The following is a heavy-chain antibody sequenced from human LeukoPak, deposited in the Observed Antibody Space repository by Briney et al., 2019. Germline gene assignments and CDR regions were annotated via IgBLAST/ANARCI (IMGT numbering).Heavy chain of an antibody. Sequence: SETLSLTCTVSGGSFSSYYWSWIRQPPGKGLEWIGYIYYSGSTNYNPSLKSRVTISVDTSKNQFSLKLSSVTAADTAVYYCARVRGTALTAYPGYFDYWGQGTLVTVSS. J-gene: IGHJ4*02. CDR3: ARVRGTALTAYPGYFDY. D-gene: IGHD2-21*02. CDR1: GGSFSSYY. CDR2: IYYSGST. V-gene: IGHV4-59*01.